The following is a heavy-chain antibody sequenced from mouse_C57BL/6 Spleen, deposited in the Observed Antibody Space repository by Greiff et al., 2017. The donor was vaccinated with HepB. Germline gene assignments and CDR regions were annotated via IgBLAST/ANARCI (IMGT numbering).Heavy chain of an antibody. Sequence: EVQLQQSGPELVKPGASVKISCKASGYTFTDYYMNWVKQSHGKSLEWIGDINPNNGGTSYNQKFKGKATLTVDKSSSTAYMELRSLTSEDSAVYYCAREEDAMDYWGQGTSVTVSS. CDR1: GYTFTDYY. CDR2: INPNNGGT. J-gene: IGHJ4*01. V-gene: IGHV1-26*01. CDR3: AREEDAMDY.